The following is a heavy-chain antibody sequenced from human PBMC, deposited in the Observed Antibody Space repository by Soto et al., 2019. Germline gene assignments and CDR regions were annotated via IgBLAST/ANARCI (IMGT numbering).Heavy chain of an antibody. D-gene: IGHD3-10*01. CDR3: ARDLDGSGSYFTNY. V-gene: IGHV1-18*01. CDR2: ISPHNDDT. Sequence: SVKVSFKTSCYTFSSIGISWVRQAPGQGLEWMGWISPHNDDTYYAQRLQGRVTMTTDTSTSTAYMELRSLRSDDTAVYFCARDLDGSGSYFTNYWGQGTLVTVSS. J-gene: IGHJ4*02. CDR1: CYTFSSIG.